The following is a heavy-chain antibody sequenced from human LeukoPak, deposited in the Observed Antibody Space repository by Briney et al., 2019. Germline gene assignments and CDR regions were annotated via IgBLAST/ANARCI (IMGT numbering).Heavy chain of an antibody. D-gene: IGHD2-8*02. Sequence: GGSLRLSCAASGFTFSRYAMHWVRQGPGKGLEWVAYIAHHGSNTYCADSVKGRFTISRDNSKRTLYLQMNSLRGDDTAVYYCAKDGSWSCTDWGQGTLVTVSS. CDR1: GFTFSRYA. J-gene: IGHJ4*02. CDR2: IAHHGSNT. CDR3: AKDGSWSCTD. V-gene: IGHV3-30*02.